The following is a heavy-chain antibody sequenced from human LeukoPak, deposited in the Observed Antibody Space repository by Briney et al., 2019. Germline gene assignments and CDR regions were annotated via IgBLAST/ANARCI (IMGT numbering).Heavy chain of an antibody. CDR1: GFTFSSYG. CDR2: MWNDGSNK. J-gene: IGHJ3*02. V-gene: IGHV3-33*01. D-gene: IGHD3-22*01. CDR3: ARIHSLYYYDSSGYGAFDI. Sequence: GGSLRLSCAASGFTFSSYGMHGVRQAPGKGLEWVAVMWNDGSNKYYADSVKGRFTISRDNSKNTLYLQMNSLRAEDTAVYYCARIHSLYYYDSSGYGAFDIWGQGTMVTVSS.